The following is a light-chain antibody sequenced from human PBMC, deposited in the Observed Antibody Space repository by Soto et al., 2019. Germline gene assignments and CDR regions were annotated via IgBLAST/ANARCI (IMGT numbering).Light chain of an antibody. V-gene: IGKV1-6*01. CDR3: LQDYNYPRT. J-gene: IGKJ1*01. CDR1: QGISSY. CDR2: AAS. Sequence: ASQLSQSPSSLSESVGDRVTITCRASQGISSYLDWYQQKPGKAPKLLIYAASSLQSGVPSRFSGSGSGTDFTLTISSLQPEDFATYYCLQDYNYPRTFGQGTKVDI.